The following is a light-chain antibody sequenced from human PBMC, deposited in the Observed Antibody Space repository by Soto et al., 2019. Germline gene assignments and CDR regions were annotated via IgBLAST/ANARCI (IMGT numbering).Light chain of an antibody. V-gene: IGLV2-23*01. CDR2: EGS. J-gene: IGLJ1*01. CDR1: SSDVGSYNV. CDR3: CSYADSSTYV. Sequence: QSVLPQPASVSGSPGQSITISCTGTSSDVGSYNVVSWYQQHPGKAPKLMIYEGSKRPSGVSNRFSGSKSGNTASLTISGLQAEDEADYYCCSYADSSTYVFGTGTKVTVL.